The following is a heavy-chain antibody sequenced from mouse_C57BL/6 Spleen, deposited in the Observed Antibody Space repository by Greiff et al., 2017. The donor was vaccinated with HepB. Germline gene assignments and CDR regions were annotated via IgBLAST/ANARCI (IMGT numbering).Heavy chain of an antibody. CDR1: GYTFTSYW. V-gene: IGHV1-72*01. CDR2: IDPNSGGT. CDR3: ARTSYYSNYVWFAY. D-gene: IGHD2-5*01. J-gene: IGHJ3*01. Sequence: QVQLQQPGAELVKPGASVKLSCKASGYTFTSYWMHWVKQRPGRGLEWIGGIDPNSGGTKYNEKFKSKATLTVDKPSSTAYMQLSSLTSEDSAVYYCARTSYYSNYVWFAYWGQGTLVTVSA.